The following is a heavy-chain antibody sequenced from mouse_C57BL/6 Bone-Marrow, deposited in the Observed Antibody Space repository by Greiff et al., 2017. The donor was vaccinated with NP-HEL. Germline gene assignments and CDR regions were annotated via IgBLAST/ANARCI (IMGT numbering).Heavy chain of an antibody. CDR2: IYPRSGNT. V-gene: IGHV1-81*01. Sequence: QVQLQQSGAELARPGASVKLSCKASGYTFTSYGISWVKQRTGQGLEWIGEIYPRSGNTYYNEKFEGKATLTADKSSSTAYMELRSLTSEDSAVYFCARPPLGYFDVWGTGTTVTVSS. CDR1: GYTFTSYG. CDR3: ARPPLGYFDV. D-gene: IGHD1-2*01. J-gene: IGHJ1*03.